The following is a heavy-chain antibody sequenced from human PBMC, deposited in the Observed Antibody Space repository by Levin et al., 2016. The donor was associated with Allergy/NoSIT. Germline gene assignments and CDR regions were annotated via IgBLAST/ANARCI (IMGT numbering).Heavy chain of an antibody. J-gene: IGHJ3*01. V-gene: IGHV1-18*01. CDR2: INTYTGDT. Sequence: ASVKVSCKASGYIFNSYGMTWVRQAPGQGPEWMGRINTYTGDTHYAQKFQGRVTMTRDTSTGTAYMELRSLTSDDTAVYYCARGGNFYEDWGQGTMVTVSS. CDR1: GYIFNSYG. D-gene: IGHD3-16*01. CDR3: ARGGNFYED.